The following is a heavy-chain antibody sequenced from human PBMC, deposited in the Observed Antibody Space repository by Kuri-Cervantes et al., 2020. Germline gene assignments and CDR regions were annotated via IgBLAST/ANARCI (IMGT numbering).Heavy chain of an antibody. V-gene: IGHV3-74*01. CDR3: ARDQSNWGLGY. Sequence: GGSLRLSCAASGFTFSSYWMHWVRQAPGKGLVWVSRINSDGSSTSYADSVKGRFTIPRDNAKNTLYLQMNSLRAEDTAVYYCARDQSNWGLGYWGQGALVTVSS. J-gene: IGHJ4*02. CDR1: GFTFSSYW. D-gene: IGHD7-27*01. CDR2: INSDGSST.